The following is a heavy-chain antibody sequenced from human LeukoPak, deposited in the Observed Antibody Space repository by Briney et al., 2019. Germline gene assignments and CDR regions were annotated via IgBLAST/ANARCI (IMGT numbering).Heavy chain of an antibody. J-gene: IGHJ4*02. CDR2: IYYSGST. V-gene: IGHV4-59*01. CDR1: GGSISSYY. D-gene: IGHD6-13*01. CDR3: ARDLSAAQGFDY. Sequence: SETLSLTCTVSGGSISSYYWSWIRQPPGKGLEWIGYIYYSGSTNYNPSLKSRVTISVDTSKNQFSLKLSSVTAADTAVYYCARDLSAAQGFDYWGQGTLVTVYS.